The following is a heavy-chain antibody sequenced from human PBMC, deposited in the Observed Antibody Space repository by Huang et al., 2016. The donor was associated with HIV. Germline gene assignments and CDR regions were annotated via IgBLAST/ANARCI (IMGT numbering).Heavy chain of an antibody. CDR2: IKHSCTT. CDR1: GGTFTGYF. J-gene: IGHJ3*02. D-gene: IGHD3-22*01. CDR3: VRCPGYYFEPSRYFDAFDI. V-gene: IGHV4-34*02. Sequence: VQLQQWGASLLKPSETLSLTCAVSGGTFTGYFWGWVRQAPGKGLEWIAEIKHSCTTSHNPSLKSRVSMSVDVANNHFSLSLKAVTAADTAVYFCVRCPGYYFEPSRYFDAFDIWGPGTMVTVS.